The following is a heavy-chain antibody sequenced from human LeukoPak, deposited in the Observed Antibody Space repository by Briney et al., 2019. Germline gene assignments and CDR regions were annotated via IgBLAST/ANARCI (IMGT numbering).Heavy chain of an antibody. Sequence: GALRLSCAASGFTFSSYSMNWVRQAPGKGLEWVSYISSSSSSTIYYADSVKGRFTISRDNAKNSLYLQMNSLRAEDTAVYYCARDLRYVVVVPAASRGFDYWGQGTLVTASS. CDR2: ISSSSSSTI. J-gene: IGHJ4*02. CDR1: GFTFSSYS. D-gene: IGHD2-2*01. V-gene: IGHV3-48*01. CDR3: ARDLRYVVVVPAASRGFDY.